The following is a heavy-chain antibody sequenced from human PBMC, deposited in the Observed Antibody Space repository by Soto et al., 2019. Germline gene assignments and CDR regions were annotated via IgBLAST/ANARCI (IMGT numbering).Heavy chain of an antibody. CDR3: AKGDNLGPKTGYAFDP. CDR1: GDSVSSNTAS. CDR2: TYFRSKWYN. Sequence: LSLTCAISGDSVSSNTASWNWIRQSPSRGLEWLGRTYFRSKWYNDYAVSVKSRIIINPDTSNNQFSLQLNSVTPEDTAVYFCAKGDNLGPKTGYAFDPWGQGIMVTVS. V-gene: IGHV6-1*01. D-gene: IGHD5-12*01. J-gene: IGHJ5*02.